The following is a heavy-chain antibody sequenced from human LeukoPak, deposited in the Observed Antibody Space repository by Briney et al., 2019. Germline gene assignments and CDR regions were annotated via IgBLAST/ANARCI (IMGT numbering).Heavy chain of an antibody. J-gene: IGHJ4*02. CDR1: VFTFNNYG. CDR2: VWFDESNK. Sequence: GGSLRLSCAASVFTFNNYGMHWVRQAPGQGLEWLAFVWFDESNKFYAASVKGRFTISRDNSKNTLYLQMNSLRAEDTAVYYCARDCVYCTRATYSSHLHEPPCLDYWGQGTLVTVSS. V-gene: IGHV3-33*01. CDR3: ARDCVYCTRATYSSHLHEPPCLDY. D-gene: IGHD2-8*02.